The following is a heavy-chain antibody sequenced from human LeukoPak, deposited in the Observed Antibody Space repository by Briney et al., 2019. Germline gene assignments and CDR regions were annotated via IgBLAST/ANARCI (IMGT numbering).Heavy chain of an antibody. Sequence: ASVTVSCKASGYTFKSYNLNWVRQAPGQELEWMGWISPHNGNTKYAQKLQGRVTMTTDTSTSTVYMGLRSLRSDDTAVYYCARVPYDSSGYYRDWGQGTLVTVSS. J-gene: IGHJ4*02. CDR2: ISPHNGNT. D-gene: IGHD3-22*01. CDR1: GYTFKSYN. V-gene: IGHV1-18*01. CDR3: ARVPYDSSGYYRD.